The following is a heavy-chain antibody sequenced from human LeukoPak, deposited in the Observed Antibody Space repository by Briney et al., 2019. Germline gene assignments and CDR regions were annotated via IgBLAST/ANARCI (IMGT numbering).Heavy chain of an antibody. Sequence: QSGGSLRPSCAASGFNVSNNYMTWVRQAPGKGLEWVSLIYSSGSTYYADSVKGRFTISRDNSKNTLYLQVNSLRDEDTAVYYCAKDQRWESPHYLDSWGQGTLVTVSS. CDR2: IYSSGST. CDR3: AKDQRWESPHYLDS. J-gene: IGHJ4*02. D-gene: IGHD1-26*01. CDR1: GFNVSNNY. V-gene: IGHV3-53*01.